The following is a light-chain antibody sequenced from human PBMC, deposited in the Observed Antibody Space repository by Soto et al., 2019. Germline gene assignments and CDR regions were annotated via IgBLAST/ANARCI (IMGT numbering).Light chain of an antibody. Sequence: QSVLTQPASVSGSPGQSITISCTGTSSDVGAYNYVSWYQHHPGKAPKLMIYEVTNRPSGVSDRFSGSRSGNTASLTISGLQAEDEADYYCNSYTTSSWVFGGGTKVTVL. CDR3: NSYTTSSWV. CDR1: SSDVGAYNY. J-gene: IGLJ3*02. V-gene: IGLV2-14*01. CDR2: EVT.